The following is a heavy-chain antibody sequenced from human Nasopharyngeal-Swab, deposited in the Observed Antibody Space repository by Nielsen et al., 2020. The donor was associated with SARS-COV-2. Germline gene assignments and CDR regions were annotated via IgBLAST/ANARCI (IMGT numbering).Heavy chain of an antibody. CDR3: ARGMGGVVVVAAMELDY. CDR2: INPNSGGT. D-gene: IGHD2-15*01. CDR1: GYTFTCYY. V-gene: IGHV1-2*06. J-gene: IGHJ4*02. Sequence: ASVKVSCKASGYTFTCYYMHWVRQAPGQGLEWMGRINPNSGGTNYAQKFQGRVTMTRDTSISTAHMELSRLRSDDTAVYYCARGMGGVVVVAAMELDYWGQGTLVTVSS.